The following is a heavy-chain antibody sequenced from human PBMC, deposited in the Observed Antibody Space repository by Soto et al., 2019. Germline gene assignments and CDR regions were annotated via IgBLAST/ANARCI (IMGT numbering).Heavy chain of an antibody. D-gene: IGHD5-18*01. Sequence: GGSLRLSCAASGFTFSSYAMHWVRQASGKGLEWVAVISYDGSNKYYADSVEGRFTISRDNSKNTLYLQMNSLRAEDTAVYYFARGYSYTQPVFDYWGLGTLVTVSS. CDR1: GFTFSSYA. CDR2: ISYDGSNK. J-gene: IGHJ4*02. V-gene: IGHV3-30*14. CDR3: ARGYSYTQPVFDY.